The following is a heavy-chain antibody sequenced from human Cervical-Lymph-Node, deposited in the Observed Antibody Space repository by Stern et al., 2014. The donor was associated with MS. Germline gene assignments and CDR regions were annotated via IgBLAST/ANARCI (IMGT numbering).Heavy chain of an antibody. Sequence: VQLVESGGGLIQPGGSLRLSCAASGFTVSSTFMSWVRQAPGKGLEWVSIIYSGGSIYYADSVKGRFTISRDNFKNTVYLQMNSLKADDTAVYYCARDLTFDYWGQGTLVTVSS. V-gene: IGHV3-53*01. CDR2: IYSGGSI. CDR1: GFTVSSTF. CDR3: ARDLTFDY. J-gene: IGHJ4*02.